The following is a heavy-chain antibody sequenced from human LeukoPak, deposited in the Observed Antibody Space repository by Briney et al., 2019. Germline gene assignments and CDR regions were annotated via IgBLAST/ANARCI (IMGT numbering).Heavy chain of an antibody. V-gene: IGHV4-59*01. CDR3: ARCIGSSSFARWFDP. Sequence: PSETLSLTCTVSGGSISSYYWSWIRQPPGKGLEWIGYIYYSGSTSYSPSLKSRVTISADTSKNQFSLKLSSVTAADTAVYYCARCIGSSSFARWFDPWGRGTLVTVSS. CDR2: IYYSGST. J-gene: IGHJ5*02. D-gene: IGHD6-6*01. CDR1: GGSISSYY.